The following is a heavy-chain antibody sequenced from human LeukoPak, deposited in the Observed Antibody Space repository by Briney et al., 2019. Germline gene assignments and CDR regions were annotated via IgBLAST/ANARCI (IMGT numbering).Heavy chain of an antibody. D-gene: IGHD3-3*01. CDR3: ARGDFWSGFTYYFDY. J-gene: IGHJ4*02. CDR1: GGSFSGYY. CDR2: INHSGST. V-gene: IGHV4-34*01. Sequence: SETLSLTCAVYGGSFSGYYWSWIRQPPGKGLEWIGEINHSGSTNYSPSLKSRVTISVDTSKNQFSLKLSSVTAADTAVYYCARGDFWSGFTYYFDYWGQGTLVTVSS.